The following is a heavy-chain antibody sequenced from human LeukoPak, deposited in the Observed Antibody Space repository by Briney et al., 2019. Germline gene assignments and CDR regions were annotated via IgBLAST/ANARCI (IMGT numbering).Heavy chain of an antibody. CDR3: ARRDNYDY. J-gene: IGHJ4*02. CDR1: GFTLSGNW. D-gene: IGHD2-15*01. V-gene: IGHV3-74*01. Sequence: PGGSLRLSCAASGFTLSGNWMHCVRQAPGKGLVWVSRINSDGSSTSYADSVKGRFTISRDNAKNTPYLQMNSLRAEDTAVYYCARRDNYDYWGQGTLVTVSS. CDR2: INSDGSST.